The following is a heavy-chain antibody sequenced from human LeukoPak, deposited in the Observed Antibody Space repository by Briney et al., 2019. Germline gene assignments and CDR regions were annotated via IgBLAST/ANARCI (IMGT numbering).Heavy chain of an antibody. J-gene: IGHJ4*02. CDR3: ARMLGYCSSTSCTEYYFDY. CDR2: IYHSGST. CDR1: GYSISSGYY. Sequence: SETLSLTCAVSGYSISSGYYWGWIRQPPGKGLEWIGSIYHSGSTYYNPSLKSRVTISVDTSKNQFSLKLSSVTAADTAVYYCARMLGYCSSTSCTEYYFDYWGQGTLVTVSS. D-gene: IGHD2-2*01. V-gene: IGHV4-38-2*01.